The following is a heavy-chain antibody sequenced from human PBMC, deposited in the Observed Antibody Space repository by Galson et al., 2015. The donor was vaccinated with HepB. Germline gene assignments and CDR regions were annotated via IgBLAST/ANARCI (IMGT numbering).Heavy chain of an antibody. Sequence: SLRLSCAASGFTFSSYGMHWVRQAPGKGLEWVAVISYDGSNKYYADSVKGRFTISRDNSKNTLYLQMNSLRAEDTAVYYCVCSSSSFDYWAQGTLVTVSS. D-gene: IGHD6-6*01. CDR1: GFTFSSYG. V-gene: IGHV3-30*03. J-gene: IGHJ4*02. CDR3: VCSSSSFDY. CDR2: ISYDGSNK.